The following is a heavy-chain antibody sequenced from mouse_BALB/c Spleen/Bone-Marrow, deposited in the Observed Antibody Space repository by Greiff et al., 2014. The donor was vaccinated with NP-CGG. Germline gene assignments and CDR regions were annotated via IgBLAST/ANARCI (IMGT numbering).Heavy chain of an antibody. V-gene: IGHV3-8*02. CDR2: ITYSANT. CDR3: ATGYYFDY. D-gene: IGHD4-1*01. Sequence: EVKLMESGPSLVKPSQTLSLTCSVTGDSITRGYWNWIRKFPGNKLEYMGYITYSANTYYNPSLKSRLSITRDTSKNQYYLQLNSVTTEDTATYCCATGYYFDYWGQGTTLTVSS. CDR1: GDSITRGY. J-gene: IGHJ2*01.